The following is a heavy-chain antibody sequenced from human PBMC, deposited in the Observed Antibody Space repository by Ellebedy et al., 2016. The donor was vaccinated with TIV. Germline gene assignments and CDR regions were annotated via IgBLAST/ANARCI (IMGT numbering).Heavy chain of an antibody. J-gene: IGHJ5*02. CDR1: GFTFSVYG. Sequence: GESLKISCAASGFTFSVYGINWVRQAPGTGLEWVSLSSANGDTFYADSVKGRFTVSRDNSKNTLHLQMNSLRVEDTARYYCAKGVYETWGQGTQVTVSS. D-gene: IGHD2-8*01. CDR3: AKGVYET. CDR2: SSANGDT. V-gene: IGHV3-23*01.